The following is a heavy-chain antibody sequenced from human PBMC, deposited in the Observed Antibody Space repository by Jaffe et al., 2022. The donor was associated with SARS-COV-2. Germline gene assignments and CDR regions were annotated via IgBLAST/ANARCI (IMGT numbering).Heavy chain of an antibody. CDR2: IRSKAYGGTT. CDR1: GFTFGDYA. CDR3: AREGIVANPCFDY. D-gene: IGHD5-12*01. Sequence: EVQLVESGGGLVQPGRSLRLSCTASGFTFGDYAMSWVRQAPGKGLEWVGFIRSKAYGGTTEYAASVKGRFTISRDDSKSIAYLQMNSLKTEDTAVYYCAREGIVANPCFDYWGQGTLVTVSS. V-gene: IGHV3-49*04. J-gene: IGHJ4*02.